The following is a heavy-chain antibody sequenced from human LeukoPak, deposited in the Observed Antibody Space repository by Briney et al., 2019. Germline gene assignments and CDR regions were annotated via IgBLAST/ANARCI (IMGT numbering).Heavy chain of an antibody. D-gene: IGHD6-13*01. Sequence: SVTVSCTASGYTFTSYDINWVRQAPGQGLEWMGGIIPIFGTANYAQKFQGRVTITADESTSTAYMELSSLRSEDTAVYYCARGTLVPRYSSSWEPAYYCYSMDVWGKGTTVTVSS. V-gene: IGHV1-69*13. CDR1: GYTFTSYD. CDR2: IIPIFGTA. J-gene: IGHJ6*03. CDR3: ARGTLVPRYSSSWEPAYYCYSMDV.